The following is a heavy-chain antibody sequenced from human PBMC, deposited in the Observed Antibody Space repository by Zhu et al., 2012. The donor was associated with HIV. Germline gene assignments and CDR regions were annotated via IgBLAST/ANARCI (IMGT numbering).Heavy chain of an antibody. CDR3: AGAIALTGYWGSSYHHYMDV. V-gene: IGHV4-61*01. D-gene: IGHD3-9*01. Sequence: QVQLQESGPGLAKPSETLSFTCPVSGGSVSSDSYYWTWIRQPPGKGLEWIGYISYSGSTNYNPSLKSRVTISLDTSKNQFSLKLTSVTAADTAVYYCAGAIALTGYWGSSYHHYMDVWGKGTTVTVSS. CDR2: ISYSGST. J-gene: IGHJ6*03. CDR1: GGSVSSDSYY.